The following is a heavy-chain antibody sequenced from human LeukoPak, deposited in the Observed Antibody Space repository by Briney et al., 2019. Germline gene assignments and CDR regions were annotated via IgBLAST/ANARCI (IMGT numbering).Heavy chain of an antibody. V-gene: IGHV3-7*01. D-gene: IGHD4/OR15-4a*01. CDR1: GFTFSKHG. J-gene: IGHJ4*02. Sequence: PGGSLRLSCAASGFTFSKHGMSWVRQAPGKGLEWVANIKQDGNEKYYADSVKGRFTISRDNGKNSLDLQMNSLRADDTAVYYCARDTLGEGEDANYAVYYFDYWGQGTVVTVSS. CDR2: IKQDGNEK. CDR3: ARDTLGEGEDANYAVYYFDY.